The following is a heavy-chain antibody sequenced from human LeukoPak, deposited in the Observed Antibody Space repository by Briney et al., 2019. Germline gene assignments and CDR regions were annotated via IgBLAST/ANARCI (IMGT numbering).Heavy chain of an antibody. CDR2: IHSSGST. V-gene: IGHV4-4*07. CDR3: TRDNDFFDY. J-gene: IGHJ4*02. Sequence: SETLSLTCSVSGGSINTYYWSCIRQPAGKGLEWIGRIHSSGSTHYNPSLKSRVTMSLDTSKNQFSLKLTSVTAADTAVYYCTRDNDFFDYWGQGTLVTVSS. CDR1: GGSINTYY.